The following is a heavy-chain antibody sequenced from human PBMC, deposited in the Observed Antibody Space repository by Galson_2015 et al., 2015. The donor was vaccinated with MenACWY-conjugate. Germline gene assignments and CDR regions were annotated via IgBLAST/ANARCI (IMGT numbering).Heavy chain of an antibody. J-gene: IGHJ5*02. V-gene: IGHV3-74*01. Sequence: SLRLSCAASGFTFSSYWMHWARQVPGKGPVWVSRINSDGSDTTYADSVKGRFTISRDNAKNTLYLQMSSLRVEDTAVYYCARDGSYGSGSWNWLDPWGQGTLVTVSS. D-gene: IGHD3-10*01. CDR1: GFTFSSYW. CDR2: INSDGSDT. CDR3: ARDGSYGSGSWNWLDP.